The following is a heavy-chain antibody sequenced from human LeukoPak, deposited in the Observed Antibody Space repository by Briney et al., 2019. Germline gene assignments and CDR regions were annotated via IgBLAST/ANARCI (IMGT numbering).Heavy chain of an antibody. CDR1: XSYX. V-gene: IGHV1-69*01. CDR2: IIPIFGTA. Sequence: XSYXISWVRQAPXQGLEWMGGIIPIFGTANYAQKFQGRVTITADESTSTAYMELSSLRSEDTAVYYCARGGGYCTNNVCPPWFDPWGQGALVTVSS. CDR3: ARGGGYCTNNVCPPWFDP. D-gene: IGHD2-8*01. J-gene: IGHJ5*02.